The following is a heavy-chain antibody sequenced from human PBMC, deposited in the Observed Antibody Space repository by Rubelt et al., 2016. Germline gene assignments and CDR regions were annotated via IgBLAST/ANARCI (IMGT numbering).Heavy chain of an antibody. J-gene: IGHJ6*02. CDR1: GYSFTSYW. CDR2: IDPSDSYT. D-gene: IGHD3-10*01. Sequence: EVQLVQSGAEVKKPGESLRISCKGSGYSFTSYWISWVRQMPGKGLEWMGRIDPSDSYTNYSPADQGTAPITGDKPVRTSYRQWGGLKSADTARYYGASTIGSGGDYGMDVWGQGTTVTVSS. CDR3: ASTIGSGGDYGMDV. V-gene: IGHV5-10-1*03.